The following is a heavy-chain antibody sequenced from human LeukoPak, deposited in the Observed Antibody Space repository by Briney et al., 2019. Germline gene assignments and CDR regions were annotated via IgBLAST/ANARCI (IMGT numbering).Heavy chain of an antibody. J-gene: IGHJ4*02. CDR3: ARTQGALTGRTFDY. CDR2: IYYSGST. Sequence: SETLSLTCTVSGGSISSSSYSWGWIRQPPGKGLEWIGSIYYSGSTYYNPSLRSRVTISVDTSKNQFSLKLSSVTAADTAVYYCARTQGALTGRTFDYWGQGTLVSVSS. D-gene: IGHD7-27*01. CDR1: GGSISSSSYS. V-gene: IGHV4-39*07.